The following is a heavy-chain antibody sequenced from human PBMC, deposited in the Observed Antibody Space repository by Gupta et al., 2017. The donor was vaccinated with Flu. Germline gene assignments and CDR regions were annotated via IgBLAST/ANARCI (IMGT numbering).Heavy chain of an antibody. CDR3: SRDLAVISTIGGTNWFDP. Sequence: EVQLVASGGGLAQPGRSLRLSCTASGFDFSDYAIRWIRQAPGKGLEWVGFIRSRRFGGTPDYAASVRDRFTISRDDSKGIAYLQMNSLKIEDTAVYFCSRDLAVISTIGGTNWFDPRGQGALVTVSS. CDR2: IRSRRFGGTP. V-gene: IGHV3-49*03. D-gene: IGHD1-7*01. J-gene: IGHJ5*02. CDR1: GFDFSDYA.